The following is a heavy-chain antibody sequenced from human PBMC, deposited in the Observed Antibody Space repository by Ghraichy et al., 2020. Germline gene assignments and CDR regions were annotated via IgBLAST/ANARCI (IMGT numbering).Heavy chain of an antibody. V-gene: IGHV3-30*04. J-gene: IGHJ4*02. CDR1: GFTFSSYA. CDR3: ARNLYDFWSGYYYDY. Sequence: GGSLRLSCAASGFTFSSYAMHWVRQAPGKGLEWVAVISYDGSNKYYADSVKGRFTISRDNSKNTLYLQMNSLRAEDTAVYYCARNLYDFWSGYYYDYWGQGTLVTVSS. CDR2: ISYDGSNK. D-gene: IGHD3-3*01.